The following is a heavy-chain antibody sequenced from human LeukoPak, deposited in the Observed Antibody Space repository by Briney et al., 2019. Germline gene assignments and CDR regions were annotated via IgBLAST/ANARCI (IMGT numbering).Heavy chain of an antibody. D-gene: IGHD1-26*01. Sequence: GGSLRLSCAASGFIISNDYVSWVRQAPGRGLEWVSIFSAGGQAFYAESVKGRFSISRDRSRNTLNLQMSGLRVEDSALYYCATIVGAPVYWGQGTLVTVSS. CDR2: FSAGGQA. V-gene: IGHV3-66*01. J-gene: IGHJ1*01. CDR3: ATIVGAPVY. CDR1: GFIISNDY.